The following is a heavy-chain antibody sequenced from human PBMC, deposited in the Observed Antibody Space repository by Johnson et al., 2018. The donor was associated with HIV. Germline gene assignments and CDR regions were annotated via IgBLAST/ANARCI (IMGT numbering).Heavy chain of an antibody. CDR3: AREPEGWAFDI. CDR1: GFTFSDHY. J-gene: IGHJ3*02. CDR2: SRNKANSYTT. Sequence: VTLVESGGGLVQPGGSLRLSCAASGFTFSDHYMDWVRQAPGKGLEWVGRSRNKANSYTTEYAASVKGRFTISRDDSKNSLYLQMNSLKTEDTAVYYCAREPEGWAFDIWGQGTMVTVSS. V-gene: IGHV3-72*01. D-gene: IGHD1-26*01.